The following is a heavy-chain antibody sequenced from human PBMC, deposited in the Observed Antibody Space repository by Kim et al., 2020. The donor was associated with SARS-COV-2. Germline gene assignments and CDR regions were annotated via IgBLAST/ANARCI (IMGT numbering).Heavy chain of an antibody. D-gene: IGHD2-15*01. CDR2: VYQSGSA. CDR1: GGSISAYY. V-gene: IGHV4-59*01. CDR3: ARGGYCTDGSCYANWFDP. J-gene: IGHJ5*02. Sequence: SETLSLTCTVSGGSISAYYWSWIRQPPGGGLEYIGYVYQSGSAHYNPPFKSRVTISIDLSKSQFSLRLTSVTAADTAVYHCARGGYCTDGSCYANWFDP.